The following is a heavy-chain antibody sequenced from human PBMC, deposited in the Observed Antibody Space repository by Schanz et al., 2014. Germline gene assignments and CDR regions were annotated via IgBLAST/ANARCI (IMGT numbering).Heavy chain of an antibody. V-gene: IGHV3-NL1*01. J-gene: IGHJ4*02. CDR1: GFTFSNHG. Sequence: QVQLVESGGGVVQPGRSLRLSCAASGFTFSNHGMHWVRQAPGRGLEWVSGITRQGTTYYGDFVRGRFSISRDLSSNTLYLQMNSLRADDSAIYYCAKDHPSSGWPAFDVWGQGTQVTVSS. D-gene: IGHD6-19*01. CDR3: AKDHPSSGWPAFDV. CDR2: ITRQGTT.